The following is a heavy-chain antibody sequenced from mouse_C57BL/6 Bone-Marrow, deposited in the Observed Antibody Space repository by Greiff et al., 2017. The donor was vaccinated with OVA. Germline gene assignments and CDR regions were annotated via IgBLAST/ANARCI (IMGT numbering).Heavy chain of an antibody. CDR1: GFSINSDCY. CDR3: ARVPNYYGSRGYAMDY. Sequence: EVHLVESGPSLVRPSQTLSLTCTVTGFSINSDCYWIWIRQFPGNKLEYIGYTFYSGITYYNPSLESRTYITRDTSKNQFSLKLSSVTTEDTATYYCARVPNYYGSRGYAMDYWGQGTSVTVSS. CDR2: TFYSGIT. V-gene: IGHV3-3*01. D-gene: IGHD1-1*01. J-gene: IGHJ4*01.